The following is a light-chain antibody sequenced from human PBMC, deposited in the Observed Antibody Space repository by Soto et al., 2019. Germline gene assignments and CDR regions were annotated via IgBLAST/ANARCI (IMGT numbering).Light chain of an antibody. V-gene: IGKV1-9*01. CDR3: QQVYDYPIT. Sequence: DIQLTQSPSFLSASVGDRVTVTCRSSQDISSYLAWYQQKPGKAPKVLIYGASTLQSGVPPRFGGSGSGTAFTLTISSLQPEDLANYFCQQVYDYPITFGGGTKVEIK. J-gene: IGKJ4*01. CDR1: QDISSY. CDR2: GAS.